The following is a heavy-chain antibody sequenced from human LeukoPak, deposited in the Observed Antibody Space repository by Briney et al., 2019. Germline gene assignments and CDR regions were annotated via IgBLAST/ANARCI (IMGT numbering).Heavy chain of an antibody. CDR1: GFTFSGYG. V-gene: IGHV3-30*18. CDR2: ISYDGSNK. D-gene: IGHD6-25*01. CDR3: AKSRLSPPGRVYYYYYGMDV. Sequence: PGRSLRLSCAASGFTFSGYGMHWVRQAPGKGLEWVAVISYDGSNKYYADSVKGRFTISRDSSKNTLYLQMNSLRAEDTAVYYCAKSRLSPPGRVYYYYYGMDVWGQGTTVTVSS. J-gene: IGHJ6*02.